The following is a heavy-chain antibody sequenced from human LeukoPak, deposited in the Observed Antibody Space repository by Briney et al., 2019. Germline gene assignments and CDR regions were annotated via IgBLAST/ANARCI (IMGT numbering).Heavy chain of an antibody. J-gene: IGHJ4*02. CDR1: GYTFTSYD. D-gene: IGHD6-19*01. CDR3: ARLIAVAGKGDY. Sequence: ASVKVSCKASGYTFTSYDINWVRQATGQGLEWMGWMNPNSGNTGYAQKFQGRVTMTRNTSISTAYMELSSLRSEDTAVYYCARLIAVAGKGDYWGQGTLVTVSS. CDR2: MNPNSGNT. V-gene: IGHV1-8*01.